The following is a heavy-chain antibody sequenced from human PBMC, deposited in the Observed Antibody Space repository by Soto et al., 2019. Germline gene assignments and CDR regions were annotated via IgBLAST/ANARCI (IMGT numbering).Heavy chain of an antibody. CDR3: ASGYSRGWSDPYFDY. CDR2: IYYSGST. Sequence: SETLSLTCTVSGDSISSYYWSWIRQPPGKGLEWIGYIYYSGSTNYNPSLKSRVTISVDTSKNQFSLKLSSVTAADTAVYYCASGYSRGWSDPYFDYWGQGTLVTVSS. J-gene: IGHJ4*02. D-gene: IGHD6-19*01. CDR1: GDSISSYY. V-gene: IGHV4-59*08.